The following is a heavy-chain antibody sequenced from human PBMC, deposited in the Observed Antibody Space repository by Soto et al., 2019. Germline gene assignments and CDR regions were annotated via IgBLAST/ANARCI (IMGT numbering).Heavy chain of an antibody. J-gene: IGHJ5*02. D-gene: IGHD3-3*01. CDR2: VSGSGASV. Sequence: EVQLLESGGGFVKPGGSLRLSCEGSGFIFSSHAMSWVRQAPGKGLEWVSSVSGSGASVHLPDFLKGRFSSSRDNSKNTVYLELNNLRVDDTAVCYCAKDLPLWSGYSFSENHWGQGTLVTVSS. CDR3: AKDLPLWSGYSFSENH. V-gene: IGHV3-23*01. CDR1: GFIFSSHA.